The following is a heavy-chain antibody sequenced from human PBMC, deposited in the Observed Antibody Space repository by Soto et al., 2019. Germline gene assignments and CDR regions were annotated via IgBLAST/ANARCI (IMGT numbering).Heavy chain of an antibody. D-gene: IGHD3-22*01. Sequence: SETLSLTCTVSGGSVSSGGYSWSWIRQPPGKGLEWIGYIYHSGSTYYNPSLKSRVTISVDRSKNQFSLKLSSVTAADTAVYYCARGGVDYYDSSGYYFSPYYFDYWGQGTLVTVSS. CDR1: GGSVSSGGYS. CDR2: IYHSGST. V-gene: IGHV4-30-2*01. CDR3: ARGGVDYYDSSGYYFSPYYFDY. J-gene: IGHJ4*02.